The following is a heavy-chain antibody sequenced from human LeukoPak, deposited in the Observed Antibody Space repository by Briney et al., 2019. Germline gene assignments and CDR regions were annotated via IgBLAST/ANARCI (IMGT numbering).Heavy chain of an antibody. V-gene: IGHV4-61*05. CDR1: GGSISSSSYY. CDR2: IYYSGST. J-gene: IGHJ4*02. CDR3: ARSLAGMATPIYY. Sequence: SSETLSLTCTVSGGSISSSSYYWSWIRQPPGKGLEWIGYIYYSGSTNYNPSLKSRVTISVDTSKNQFSLKLSSVTAADTAVYYCARSLAGMATPIYYWGQGTLVTVSS. D-gene: IGHD5-24*01.